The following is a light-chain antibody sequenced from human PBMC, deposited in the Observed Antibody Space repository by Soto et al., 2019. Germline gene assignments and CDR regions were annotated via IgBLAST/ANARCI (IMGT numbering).Light chain of an antibody. V-gene: IGLV2-11*01. CDR3: CSYAGSYTGV. CDR2: DVT. CDR1: SSDVGSYNS. Sequence: QSALTQPRSVSGSPGQSVTISCTGTSSDVGSYNSVSWYQHHPGKAPKLMIYDVTKRPPGVPDRFSGSKSGNTASLTISGLQAEDEADYYCCSYAGSYTGVFGGGTKLTVL. J-gene: IGLJ3*02.